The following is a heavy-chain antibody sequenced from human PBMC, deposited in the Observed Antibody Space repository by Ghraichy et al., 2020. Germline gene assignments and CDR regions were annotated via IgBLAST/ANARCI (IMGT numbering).Heavy chain of an antibody. V-gene: IGHV3-23*01. D-gene: IGHD4-23*01. CDR2: ISGIDGGT. CDR3: AKDQGYGGNDDAFAI. J-gene: IGHJ3*02. CDR1: GFTFSNSA. Sequence: GGSLRLSCAASGFTFSNSAMSWVRQAPGKGLEWVSIISGIDGGTYYADSVKGRFTISRDNSKNTLYLQMNSLRAEDTAVYYCAKDQGYGGNDDAFAIWGQGTMVTVSS.